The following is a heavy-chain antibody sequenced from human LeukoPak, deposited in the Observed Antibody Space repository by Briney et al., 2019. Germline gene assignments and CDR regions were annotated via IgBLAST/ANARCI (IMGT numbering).Heavy chain of an antibody. CDR3: ARVSEGEDRHEFDY. V-gene: IGHV3-30*04. D-gene: IGHD3-16*01. CDR2: ISYDGSNK. CDR1: GFTFSTYA. J-gene: IGHJ4*02. Sequence: GGTLRLSCAASGFTFSTYAMHWVRQAPGKGLEWVAVISYDGSNKYYADSVKGRFTISRDNSKNMLYVQMNSLRVEDTAVYYCARVSEGEDRHEFDYWGQGTLVTVSS.